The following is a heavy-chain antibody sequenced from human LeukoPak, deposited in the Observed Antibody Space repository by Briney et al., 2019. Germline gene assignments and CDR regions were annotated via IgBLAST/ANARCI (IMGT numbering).Heavy chain of an antibody. CDR3: ARDSQAHRCWFDP. J-gene: IGHJ5*02. CDR1: GCTFSSYA. V-gene: IGHV1-69*04. Sequence: ASVQVSCKASGCTFSSYAIRWVRPAPGQGLAWMGSIIHILGIANYAQKFQGRVTITADKTTSTAYMELSSLRSEDTAVYYCARDSQAHRCWFDPWGQGTLVTVSS. CDR2: IIHILGIA.